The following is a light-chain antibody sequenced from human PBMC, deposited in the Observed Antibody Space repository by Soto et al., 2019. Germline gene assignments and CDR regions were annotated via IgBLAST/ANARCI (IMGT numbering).Light chain of an antibody. CDR2: AAS. CDR1: QSITTY. Sequence: DIQMTQSPSTLSASVGDRVTITCRASQSITTYVNWYQQKLGKAPTLLIYAASSLQSRVPSRFSGSGSGTDFILTISSLQPEDFATYFCQQCYSSPRTFGQGTKVEI. CDR3: QQCYSSPRT. V-gene: IGKV1-39*01. J-gene: IGKJ1*01.